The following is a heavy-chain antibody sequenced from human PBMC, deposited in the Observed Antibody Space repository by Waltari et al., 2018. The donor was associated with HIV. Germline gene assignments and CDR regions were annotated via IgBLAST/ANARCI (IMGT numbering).Heavy chain of an antibody. V-gene: IGHV4-34*01. CDR3: ARTRIGAAFDI. CDR2: NNHSGST. J-gene: IGHJ3*02. CDR1: GGSFSGYY. D-gene: IGHD5-12*01. Sequence: QVQLQQWGAGLLKPSETLSLTRAVYGGSFSGYYWSWIRQPPGNGLDWIGENNHSGSTNYNPSLKSRVTISVDTSKNQFSLKLCSGTAADTAVYYCARTRIGAAFDIWGQGTMVTVSS.